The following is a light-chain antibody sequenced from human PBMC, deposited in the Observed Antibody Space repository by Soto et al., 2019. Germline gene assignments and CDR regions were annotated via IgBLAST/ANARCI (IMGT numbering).Light chain of an antibody. CDR2: GAS. CDR3: QQYNNWPPIT. V-gene: IGKV3-15*01. CDR1: QSVSIL. Sequence: EIVMTQSPATLSLSPGERATLSCRTSQSVSILLAWYQKKPGQAPRPRLYGASTRATGIPARFGGSGSGTELTLTISSLQPEDFAAYYCQQYNNWPPITFGQGTRLEIK. J-gene: IGKJ5*01.